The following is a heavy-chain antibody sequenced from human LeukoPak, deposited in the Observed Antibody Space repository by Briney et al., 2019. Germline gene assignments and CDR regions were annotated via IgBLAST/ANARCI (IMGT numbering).Heavy chain of an antibody. CDR3: AKHGTPYDSSGRYSLDY. V-gene: IGHV3-23*01. Sequence: GGSLRLSCAASGFTFSSYAMSWVRQAPGKGLEWVSAISGSGGSTYYADSVKGRFTISGDNSKNTLYLQMNSLRAEDTAVYYCAKHGTPYDSSGRYSLDYWGQGTLVTVSS. J-gene: IGHJ4*02. CDR2: ISGSGGST. D-gene: IGHD3-22*01. CDR1: GFTFSSYA.